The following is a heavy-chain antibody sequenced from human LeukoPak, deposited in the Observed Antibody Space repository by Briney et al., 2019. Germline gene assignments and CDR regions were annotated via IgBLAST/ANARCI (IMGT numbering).Heavy chain of an antibody. J-gene: IGHJ4*02. CDR1: GFTFSNYW. CDR2: IRQLGSDK. D-gene: IGHD4-23*01. Sequence: PGGSLRLSCAASGFTFSNYWLSWVRQAPGKGLEWVANIRQLGSDKYYVESVKGRVTMSRDNAETSLYLQVNSLRAEATAVYYCARGRYGGHSYSFDYWGQGTLVTVSS. CDR3: ARGRYGGHSYSFDY. V-gene: IGHV3-7*01.